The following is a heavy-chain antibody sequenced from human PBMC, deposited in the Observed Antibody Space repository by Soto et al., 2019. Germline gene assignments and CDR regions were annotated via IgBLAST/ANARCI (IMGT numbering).Heavy chain of an antibody. Sequence: PGGSLRLSCAASGFTVSSNYMSWVRQAPGKGLEWVSVIYSGGSTYYADSVKGRFTISRDNSKNTLYLQMNSLRAEDTAVYYCARGGEQQLVLKNDAFDIRGQGTMVTVSS. CDR1: GFTVSSNY. V-gene: IGHV3-66*01. CDR2: IYSGGST. D-gene: IGHD6-13*01. J-gene: IGHJ3*02. CDR3: ARGGEQQLVLKNDAFDI.